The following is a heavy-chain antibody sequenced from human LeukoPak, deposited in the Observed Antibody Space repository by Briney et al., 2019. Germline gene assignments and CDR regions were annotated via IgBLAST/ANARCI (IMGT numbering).Heavy chain of an antibody. CDR2: ISWNSGSI. CDR3: AKDKGPYYYYMDV. J-gene: IGHJ6*03. V-gene: IGHV3-9*01. CDR1: RFTFSSYA. Sequence: GGSLRLSCAASRFTFSSYAMSWVRQAPGKGLEWVSGISWNSGSIGYADSVKGRFTISRDNAKNSLYLQMNSLRAEDTALYYCAKDKGPYYYYMDVWGKGTTVTISS.